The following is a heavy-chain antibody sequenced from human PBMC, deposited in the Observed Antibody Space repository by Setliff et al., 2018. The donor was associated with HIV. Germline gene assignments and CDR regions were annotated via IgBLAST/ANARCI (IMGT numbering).Heavy chain of an antibody. CDR3: ARVRYCGSPSCRKEFDF. CDR1: GFTFSDYY. J-gene: IGHJ4*02. D-gene: IGHD2-21*01. CDR2: ISSSGTTT. Sequence: PGGSLRLSCAGSGSGGSGFTFSDYYMSWVRQAPGKGLEWLSYISSSGTTTYYADSVKGRFIISRDDSESTLFLQMNSLRVDDTAVYYCARVRYCGSPSCRKEFDFWGQGTLVTVSS. V-gene: IGHV3-11*04.